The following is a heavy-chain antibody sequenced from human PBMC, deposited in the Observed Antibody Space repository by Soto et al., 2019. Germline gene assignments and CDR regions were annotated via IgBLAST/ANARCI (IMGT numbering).Heavy chain of an antibody. Sequence: GGSLRLSCAASGFTFSGYWMSWARQAPGKGLEWVANIKQDGSENYFVDSVKGRFTISRDNAKNSLYLQMNSLKTDDTAVYYCARRGRRRGNYADAFDIWGQGTMVTVSS. J-gene: IGHJ3*02. CDR2: IKQDGSEN. CDR3: ARRGRRRGNYADAFDI. V-gene: IGHV3-7*03. CDR1: GFTFSGYW. D-gene: IGHD1-26*01.